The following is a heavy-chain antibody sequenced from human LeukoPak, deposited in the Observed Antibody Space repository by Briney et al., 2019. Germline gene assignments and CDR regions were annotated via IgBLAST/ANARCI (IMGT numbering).Heavy chain of an antibody. CDR3: ARDYPSTSRADAFDI. J-gene: IGHJ3*02. Sequence: GRSLRLSCAASGFTFSSYAMHWVRRAPGKGLEWVAVISYDGSNKYYADSVKGRFTISRDNSKNTLYLQMNSLRTEDTAVYYCARDYPSTSRADAFDIWGQGTMVTVSS. CDR2: ISYDGSNK. CDR1: GFTFSSYA. V-gene: IGHV3-30-3*01. D-gene: IGHD2-2*01.